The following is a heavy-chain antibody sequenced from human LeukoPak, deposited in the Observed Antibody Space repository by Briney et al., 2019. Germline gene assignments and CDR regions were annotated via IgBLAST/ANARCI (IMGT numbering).Heavy chain of an antibody. J-gene: IGHJ4*02. V-gene: IGHV4-39*07. D-gene: IGHD1-26*01. CDR1: GGSISSSSYY. CDR3: ARDWLVGATTFDY. Sequence: SETLSLTCTVSGGSISSSSYYWGWIRQPPGKGLEWIGSIYYSGSTNYNPSLKSRVTISVDTSKNQFSLKLSSVTAADTAVYYCARDWLVGATTFDYWGQGTLVTVSS. CDR2: IYYSGST.